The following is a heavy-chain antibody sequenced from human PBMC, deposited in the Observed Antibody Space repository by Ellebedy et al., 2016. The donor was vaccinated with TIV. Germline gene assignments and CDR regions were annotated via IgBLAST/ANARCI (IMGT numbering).Heavy chain of an antibody. CDR2: INPSSGST. J-gene: IGHJ4*02. CDR1: GYTFSNYF. CDR3: ARGGVEMATYDY. Sequence: AASVKVSCKASGYTFSNYFVHWVRQAPGQGLEWMGIINPSSGSTTYAQRLQGRLTMTRDTSTSTVYMELSSLRSEDTAVYYCARGGVEMATYDYWGQGTLVTVSS. V-gene: IGHV1-46*04. D-gene: IGHD5-24*01.